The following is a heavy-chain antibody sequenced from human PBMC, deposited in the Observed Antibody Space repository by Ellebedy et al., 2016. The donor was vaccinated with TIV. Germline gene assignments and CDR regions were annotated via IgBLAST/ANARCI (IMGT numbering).Heavy chain of an antibody. D-gene: IGHD3-16*01. CDR2: INSDATSI. CDR1: GFSFRTYW. J-gene: IGHJ3*01. V-gene: IGHV3-74*01. Sequence: GGSLRLSCAASGFSFRTYWMHWVRQAPGKGLVWVSRINSDATSISYADSVKGRFTISRDNAKNTLYLQMNSLRAEDTAVYYCAGGVDVWGQGTMVTVSS. CDR3: AGGVDV.